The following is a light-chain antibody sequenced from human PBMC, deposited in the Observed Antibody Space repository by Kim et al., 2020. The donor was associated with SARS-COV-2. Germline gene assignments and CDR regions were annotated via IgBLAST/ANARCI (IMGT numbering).Light chain of an antibody. CDR2: GAS. Sequence: LSPGERATLSCRASQSVSSTYLAWYQQRPGQAPRLLIYGASSRATGIPDRFSGSGSGTDFTLTISRLEPEDFAVYYCQQFGRSWTFGQGTKVEIK. CDR1: QSVSSTY. V-gene: IGKV3-20*01. CDR3: QQFGRSWT. J-gene: IGKJ1*01.